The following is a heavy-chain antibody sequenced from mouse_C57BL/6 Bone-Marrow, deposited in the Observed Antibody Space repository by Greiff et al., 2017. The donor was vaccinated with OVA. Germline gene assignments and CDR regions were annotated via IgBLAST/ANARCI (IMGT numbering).Heavy chain of an antibody. J-gene: IGHJ2*01. D-gene: IGHD1-1*01. CDR2: ISSGGSYT. V-gene: IGHV5-6*02. CDR3: ARHERNYYGSSYDFDY. Sequence: EVKVEESGGDLVKPGGSLKLSCAASGFTFSSYGMSWVRQTPDKRLEWVATISSGGSYTYYPDSVKGRFTISRDNAKNTLYLQMSSLKSEDTAMYYCARHERNYYGSSYDFDYWGQGTTLTVSS. CDR1: GFTFSSYG.